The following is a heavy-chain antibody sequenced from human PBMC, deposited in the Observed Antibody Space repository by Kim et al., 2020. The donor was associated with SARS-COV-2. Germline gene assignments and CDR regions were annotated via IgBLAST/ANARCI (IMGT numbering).Heavy chain of an antibody. D-gene: IGHD3-22*01. Sequence: DSVQGRFTISRDNSKNTLYLQMNSQRDEDTAVYFCAKGRDGDYYDSNGYYYWGQGTLVTVSS. CDR3: AKGRDGDYYDSNGYYY. J-gene: IGHJ4*02. V-gene: IGHV3-23*01.